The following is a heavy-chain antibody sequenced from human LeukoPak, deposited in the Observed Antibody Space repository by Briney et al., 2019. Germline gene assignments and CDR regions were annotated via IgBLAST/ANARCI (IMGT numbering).Heavy chain of an antibody. V-gene: IGHV3-33*06. CDR3: AKDTAVQFLEPAF. Sequence: GGSLRLSCAASGFTFNTHGMHWVRQAPGKGLEWVAAIWFDGSVKHFSDAVKGRFTISRDNSLNTLHLQMNSLRVEDTAVYYCAKDTAVQFLEPAFWGQGTLVTVSS. J-gene: IGHJ4*02. CDR2: IWFDGSVK. D-gene: IGHD3-3*01. CDR1: GFTFNTHG.